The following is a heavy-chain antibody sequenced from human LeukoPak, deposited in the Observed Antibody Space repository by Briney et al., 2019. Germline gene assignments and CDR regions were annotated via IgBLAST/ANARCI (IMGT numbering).Heavy chain of an antibody. Sequence: GSLRLSCTASGLTFSSYWMSWVRQAPGKGLEWVANIKQDGGEKYYVDSVRGRFTISRDNAKNSLYLQMNSLRAEDTAVYYCARLGARQVLDYWGQGTLVTVSS. J-gene: IGHJ4*02. CDR3: ARLGARQVLDY. CDR1: GLTFSSYW. D-gene: IGHD4-17*01. CDR2: IKQDGGEK. V-gene: IGHV3-7*01.